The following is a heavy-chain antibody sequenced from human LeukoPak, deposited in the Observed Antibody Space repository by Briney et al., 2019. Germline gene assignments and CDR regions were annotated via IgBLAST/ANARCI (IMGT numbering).Heavy chain of an antibody. CDR2: IYYSGST. V-gene: IGHV4-59*01. D-gene: IGHD5-24*01. Sequence: SGTLSLTCTVSGGSISSYFWTWIRQPPGKGLEWIGYIYYSGSTNYNPSLKSRVTISVDTSKNQFSLKLSSVTAADTAVYFCARYGYNSPYYFDYWGQGTLVTVSS. CDR1: GGSISSYF. CDR3: ARYGYNSPYYFDY. J-gene: IGHJ4*02.